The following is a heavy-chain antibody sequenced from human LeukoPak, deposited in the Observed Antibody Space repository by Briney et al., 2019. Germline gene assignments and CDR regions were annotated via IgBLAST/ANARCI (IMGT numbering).Heavy chain of an antibody. CDR1: GFTFSSYA. Sequence: GGSLRLSCAASGFTFSSYAMHWVRQAPGKGLEWVAVISYDGSNKYYADSVKGRFTISRDNSKNTLYLQMNSLRAEDTAVYYCARDRGYCSSTSCYPDYFDYWGQGTLVTVSS. CDR3: ARDRGYCSSTSCYPDYFDY. J-gene: IGHJ4*02. D-gene: IGHD2-2*01. CDR2: ISYDGSNK. V-gene: IGHV3-30-3*01.